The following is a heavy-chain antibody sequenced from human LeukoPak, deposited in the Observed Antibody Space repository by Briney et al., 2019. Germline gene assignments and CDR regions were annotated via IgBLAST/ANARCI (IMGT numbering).Heavy chain of an antibody. Sequence: PGGSLRLSCAASGFTFDDHGMSWVRQAPGKGLEWVSGINWNGGSTGYADSVKGRFTISRDNAKNSLYLQMNSLRAEDTALYYCARVVGSSWYYYYYYMDVWGKGTTVTVSS. CDR1: GFTFDDHG. CDR2: INWNGGST. J-gene: IGHJ6*03. V-gene: IGHV3-20*04. CDR3: ARVVGSSWYYYYYYMDV. D-gene: IGHD6-13*01.